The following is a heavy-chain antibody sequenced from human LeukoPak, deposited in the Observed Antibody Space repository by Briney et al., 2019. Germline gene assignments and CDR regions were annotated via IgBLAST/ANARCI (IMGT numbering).Heavy chain of an antibody. CDR2: ISAYNGNT. Sequence: ASVKASCKASGYTFTSYGISWVRQAPGEGLEWVGWISAYNGNTNYAQKLQGRVTMTTDTSTSTAYMELRSLRSDDTAVYYCARDRTKHSKAEGYWGQGTLVTVSS. V-gene: IGHV1-18*01. CDR3: ARDRTKHSKAEGY. D-gene: IGHD2-15*01. CDR1: GYTFTSYG. J-gene: IGHJ4*02.